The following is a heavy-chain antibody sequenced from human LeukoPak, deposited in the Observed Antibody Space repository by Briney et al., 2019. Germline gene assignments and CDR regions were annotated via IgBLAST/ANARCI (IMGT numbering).Heavy chain of an antibody. J-gene: IGHJ6*03. CDR2: INHSGST. D-gene: IGHD5-24*01. CDR1: GGSFSGYY. V-gene: IGHV4-34*01. CDR3: AKEMATTRAFYYYYYMDV. Sequence: PSETLSLTCAVYGGSFSGYYWSWIRQPPGKGLEWMGEINHSGSTNYNPSLKSRVTISVDTSKNQFSLKLSSVTAADTAVYYCAKEMATTRAFYYYYYMDVWGKGTTVTISS.